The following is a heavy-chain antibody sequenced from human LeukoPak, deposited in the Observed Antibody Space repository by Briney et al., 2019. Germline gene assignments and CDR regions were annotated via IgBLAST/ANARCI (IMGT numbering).Heavy chain of an antibody. Sequence: PSETLSLNCTVSGGTISSYYWSWIPQRPGKGLEWFGYIYYSGSTNYNPSLKSRVTISVDTSKNQFSLKLSSVTAADTAVYYCASIAVATRNFDYWGQGTLVTVSS. CDR2: IYYSGST. J-gene: IGHJ4*02. CDR1: GGTISSYY. CDR3: ASIAVATRNFDY. V-gene: IGHV4-59*01. D-gene: IGHD6-19*01.